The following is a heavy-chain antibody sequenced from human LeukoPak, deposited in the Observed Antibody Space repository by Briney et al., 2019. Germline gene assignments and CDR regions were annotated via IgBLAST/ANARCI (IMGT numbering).Heavy chain of an antibody. CDR3: ARVIRRDGYNYDGFDI. V-gene: IGHV4-61*02. CDR1: GGSISSGGYY. CDR2: IYNSGST. Sequence: PSETLSLTCTVSGGSISSGGYYWRSIRQPAGTGLEWIGRIYNSGSTNYNPSLKSRVTMSIDTSKNQFSLKVSSVTAADTAVYYCARVIRRDGYNYDGFDIWGQGTMVTVSS. J-gene: IGHJ3*02. D-gene: IGHD5-24*01.